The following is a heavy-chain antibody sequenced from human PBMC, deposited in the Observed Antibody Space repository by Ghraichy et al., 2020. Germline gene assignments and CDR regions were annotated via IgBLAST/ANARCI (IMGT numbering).Heavy chain of an antibody. CDR3: ATDWDYIREFLYF. CDR1: GYTLTELF. V-gene: IGHV1-24*01. D-gene: IGHD3-10*01. CDR2: FDAEDGKT. Sequence: ASVKVSCKVSGYTLTELFMHWVRQAPGKGLEWMGGFDAEDGKTIYAQKFQGRVTMTEDTSTDTAYMELSSLRSDDTAVYYCATDWDYIREFLYFWGQGTLVTVSS. J-gene: IGHJ4*02.